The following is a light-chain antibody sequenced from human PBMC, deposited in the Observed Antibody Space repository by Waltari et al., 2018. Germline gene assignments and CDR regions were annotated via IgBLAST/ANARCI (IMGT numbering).Light chain of an antibody. J-gene: IGLJ2*01. CDR2: DVS. CDR3: SSYTSSSILV. CDR1: SSDVGGYNY. V-gene: IGLV2-14*01. Sequence: QSALTQPASVSGSPGQSITISCTGTSSDVGGYNYVSWYQQHPGKAPKLMIYDVSKRPSGCSNRFSGSKSGNSASLTISGLQAEDEADYYCSSYTSSSILVFGGGTKLTVL.